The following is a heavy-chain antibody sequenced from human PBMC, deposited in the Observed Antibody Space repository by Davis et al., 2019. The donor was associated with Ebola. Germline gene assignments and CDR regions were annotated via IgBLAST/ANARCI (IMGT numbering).Heavy chain of an antibody. V-gene: IGHV4-34*01. CDR2: INHSGST. J-gene: IGHJ6*02. CDR3: ARKSCSGGSCYRRNYYYYGMDV. CDR1: GGSISSYY. D-gene: IGHD2-15*01. Sequence: PSETLSLTCTVSGGSISSYYWSWIRQPPGKGLEWIGEINHSGSTNYNPSLKSRVTISLDTSKNQFSLKLSSVTAADTAVYYCARKSCSGGSCYRRNYYYYGMDVWGQGTTVTVSS.